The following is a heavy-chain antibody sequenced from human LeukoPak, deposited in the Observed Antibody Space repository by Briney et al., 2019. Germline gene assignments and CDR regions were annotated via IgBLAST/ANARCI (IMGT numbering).Heavy chain of an antibody. CDR3: ARTKLTILGVVIEYFQH. V-gene: IGHV1-8*03. J-gene: IGHJ1*01. D-gene: IGHD3-3*01. CDR1: GYTFTSYD. CDR2: MNPNSGNT. Sequence: ASVKVSCKASGYTFTSYDINWVRQATGQGLEWMGWMNPNSGNTGYAQKFQGRVTITRNTSISTAYMELSSLRSEDTAVYYCARTKLTILGVVIEYFQHWGQGTLVTVSS.